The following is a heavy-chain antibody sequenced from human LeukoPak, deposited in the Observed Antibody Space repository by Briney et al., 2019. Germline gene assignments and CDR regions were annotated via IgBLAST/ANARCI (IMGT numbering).Heavy chain of an antibody. CDR2: IYSGGET. CDR1: GVSVSSSF. CDR3: TRDPPAVAINTYA. V-gene: IGHV3-66*01. Sequence: PGGSLRLSCAASGVSVSSSFMIWVRQAPGKGLEWVSLIYSGGETSYADSVKGRFSISRDNSKNTLYLQMNSLRVEDTAVYYCTRDPPAVAINTYAWGQGTLVTVSS. D-gene: IGHD6-13*01. J-gene: IGHJ5*02.